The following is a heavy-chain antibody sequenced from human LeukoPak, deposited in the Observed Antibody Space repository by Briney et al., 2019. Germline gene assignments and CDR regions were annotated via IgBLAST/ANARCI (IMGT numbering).Heavy chain of an antibody. D-gene: IGHD6-6*01. CDR2: ISYDGSHK. J-gene: IGHJ4*02. V-gene: IGHV3-30-3*01. Sequence: PGGSLRLSCAASGFTFSSYAMHWVRQAPGKGLEWMGIISYDGSHKYYADSVKGRFTISRDNSKNTLYLQMNSLSAEDTAVYYCVREGFLGSSSGYWGQGTLVTVSS. CDR3: VREGFLGSSSGY. CDR1: GFTFSSYA.